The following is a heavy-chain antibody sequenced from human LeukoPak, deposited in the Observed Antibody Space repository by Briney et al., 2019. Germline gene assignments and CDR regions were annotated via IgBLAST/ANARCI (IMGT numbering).Heavy chain of an antibody. CDR2: ISTSGDAI. CDR1: GFTFSDYG. J-gene: IGHJ5*02. V-gene: IGHV3-48*04. D-gene: IGHD1-26*01. CDR3: ATWDRFDP. Sequence: GRSLRLSCAASGFTFSDYGMNWVRQAPGKGLEWVSYISTSGDAIYYADSVQGRFTISRDNAKNSLYLQMNSLSAEDTAVYYCATWDRFDPWGQGTLVTVSS.